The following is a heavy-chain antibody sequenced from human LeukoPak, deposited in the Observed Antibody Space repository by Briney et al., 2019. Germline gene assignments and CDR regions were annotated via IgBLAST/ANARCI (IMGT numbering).Heavy chain of an antibody. CDR3: ARVPRYGSGSYYSLDH. CDR2: ISSRENTI. J-gene: IGHJ4*02. V-gene: IGHV3-11*01. Sequence: GGSLRLSCAASGFTFSDYYMSWIRQAPGKGLEWVSYISSRENTIDYADSVKGRFTISRDSAKNSLYLQMNSLRADDTAAYYCARVPRYGSGSYYSLDHWGQGTLVTVSS. CDR1: GFTFSDYY. D-gene: IGHD3-10*01.